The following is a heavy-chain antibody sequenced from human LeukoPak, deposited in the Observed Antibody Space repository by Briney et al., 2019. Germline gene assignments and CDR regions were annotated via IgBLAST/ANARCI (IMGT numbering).Heavy chain of an antibody. CDR1: GFTCSNAW. V-gene: IGHV3-15*01. CDR3: TTWGYGGKGVDY. Sequence: GGSLRLYCAASGFTCSNAWMSWVRQAPGKGLEWVGRIKSKTDGGTTDYAAPVKGRFTISRDDAKNTLYLQMNSLKTEDTAVYYCTTWGYGGKGVDYWGQGTLVTVSS. J-gene: IGHJ4*02. D-gene: IGHD4-23*01. CDR2: IKSKTDGGTT.